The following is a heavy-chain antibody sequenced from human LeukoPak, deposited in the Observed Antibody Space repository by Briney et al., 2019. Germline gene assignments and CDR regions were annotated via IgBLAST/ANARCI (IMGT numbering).Heavy chain of an antibody. V-gene: IGHV3-33*01. D-gene: IGHD3-10*01. Sequence: PGRSLRLSCAASGFTFSTYGMHWVRQAPGEGLEWVAVIWYDGSNKYYADSVKGRFTISRDNSKNILYPEMDSLRAEDTALYYCVRGGGTSPSGISYYFDYWGQGTLVTVSS. CDR3: VRGGGTSPSGISYYFDY. CDR2: IWYDGSNK. J-gene: IGHJ4*02. CDR1: GFTFSTYG.